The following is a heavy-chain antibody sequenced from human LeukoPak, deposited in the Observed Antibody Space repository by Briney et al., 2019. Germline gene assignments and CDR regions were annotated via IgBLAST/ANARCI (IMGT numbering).Heavy chain of an antibody. D-gene: IGHD6-13*01. J-gene: IGHJ4*02. CDR2: INPSGGST. CDR3: ARSSWSGVHQGYSRYDLLD. CDR1: GYTFTSYY. V-gene: IGHV1-46*01. Sequence: ASVKVSCKASGYTFTSYYMHWVRQAPGQGLEWMGIINPSGGSTSYAQKFQGRVTMTRDTSTSTVYMELSSLRSEDTAVYYCARSSWSGVHQGYSRYDLLDWGQGTLVTVSS.